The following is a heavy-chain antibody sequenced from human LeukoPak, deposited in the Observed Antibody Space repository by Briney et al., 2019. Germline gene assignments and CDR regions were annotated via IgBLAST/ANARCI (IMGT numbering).Heavy chain of an antibody. Sequence: SETLSLTCTVSGGSITNYYWSWIRQPAGKGLEWIGRIYTSGNTNYNPSLKSRVTISVDTSKNQFSLKLSSVTAADTAVYYCARAIIAARQTGYYYYMDVWGKGTTVTVSS. CDR2: IYTSGNT. J-gene: IGHJ6*03. V-gene: IGHV4-4*07. D-gene: IGHD6-6*01. CDR3: ARAIIAARQTGYYYYMDV. CDR1: GGSITNYY.